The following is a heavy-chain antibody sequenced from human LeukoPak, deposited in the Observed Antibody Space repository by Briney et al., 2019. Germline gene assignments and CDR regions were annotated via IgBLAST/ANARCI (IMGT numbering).Heavy chain of an antibody. CDR2: ISYSGST. CDR1: AGSVASYF. CDR3: AREGDCANGICYTWYFDY. J-gene: IGHJ4*02. Sequence: SSETLSLTCTVSAGSVASYFWNWIRQPPGKRLEWIGYISYSGSTNYNPSLKSRVTISVDTSKNQFSPKLSSVTAADTAVYYCAREGDCANGICYTWYFDYWGQGTLVTVSS. D-gene: IGHD2-8*01. V-gene: IGHV4-59*02.